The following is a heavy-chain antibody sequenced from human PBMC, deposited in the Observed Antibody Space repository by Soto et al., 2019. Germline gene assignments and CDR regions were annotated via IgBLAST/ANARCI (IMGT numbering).Heavy chain of an antibody. V-gene: IGHV4-34*01. CDR2: INHSRTT. CDR3: ARDRDPHYYCGMDV. J-gene: IGHJ6*02. CDR1: GGSFSGYY. Sequence: AETLSLTCAVYGGSFSGYYWNWIRQPPGKGLEWIGEINHSRTTNYNPSLKSRITISVDTSNNQFSLKLTSVTAADTAVYYCARDRDPHYYCGMDVWGQGTTVTVSS.